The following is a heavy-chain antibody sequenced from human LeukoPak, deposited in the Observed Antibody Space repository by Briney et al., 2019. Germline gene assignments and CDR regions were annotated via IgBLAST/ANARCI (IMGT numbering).Heavy chain of an antibody. D-gene: IGHD3-9*01. Sequence: GGSLRLSCAVSGFTLTNYAVHWVRQAPGKGLEWLAVLSNDGKNKYLADSVKGRFSVSRDTSKDTLYLQMDSLRAEDTAVYYCAREGHSDLLTGYSPVEYYCYYMDVWGKGTTVTVSS. V-gene: IGHV3-30*04. CDR3: AREGHSDLLTGYSPVEYYCYYMDV. CDR2: LSNDGKNK. CDR1: GFTLTNYA. J-gene: IGHJ6*03.